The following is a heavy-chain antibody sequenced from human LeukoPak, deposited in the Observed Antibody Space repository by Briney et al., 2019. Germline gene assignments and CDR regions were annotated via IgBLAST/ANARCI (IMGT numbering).Heavy chain of an antibody. D-gene: IGHD5-24*01. J-gene: IGHJ4*02. V-gene: IGHV4-59*01. Sequence: SETLSLTCTVSGGSISSYYWSWIRQPPGKGLEWIGYIYYSGSTNYNPSLKSRVTISLGTSNNQCSLKLNSVTAADTAVYYCARGVESSGEDGYNYAYWGPGTLVTVSS. CDR1: GGSISSYY. CDR2: IYYSGST. CDR3: ARGVESSGEDGYNYAY.